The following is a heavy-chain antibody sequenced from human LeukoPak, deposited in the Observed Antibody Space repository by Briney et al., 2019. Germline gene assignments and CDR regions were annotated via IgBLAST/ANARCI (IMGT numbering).Heavy chain of an antibody. V-gene: IGHV4-4*07. CDR2: IYTSGST. Sequence: SETLSLTCTVSGGSISSYYWSWIRQPAGKGLEWIGRIYTSGSTNYNPSLKSRVTISVDTSKNQFSLNLRSVTAADTAVYYCSTGMLRGLAPVFLDYWGQGSLVTVSS. CDR1: GGSISSYY. D-gene: IGHD3-10*01. CDR3: STGMLRGLAPVFLDY. J-gene: IGHJ4*02.